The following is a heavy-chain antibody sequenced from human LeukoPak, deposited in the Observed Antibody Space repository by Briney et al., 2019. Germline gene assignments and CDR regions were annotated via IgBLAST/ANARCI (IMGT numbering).Heavy chain of an antibody. CDR3: ARRDWNYWYFDL. CDR2: IYSSGSI. V-gene: IGHV4-4*07. CDR1: GGSISSYY. D-gene: IGHD1-1*01. Sequence: SQTLSLTCTVSGGSISSYYWSWIRQPAGKGLDWIGRIYSSGSINYNPSLNSRVTMSVDTSNNQFSLKLSSVTAADTAVYYCARRDWNYWYFDLWGRGTLVTVSS. J-gene: IGHJ2*01.